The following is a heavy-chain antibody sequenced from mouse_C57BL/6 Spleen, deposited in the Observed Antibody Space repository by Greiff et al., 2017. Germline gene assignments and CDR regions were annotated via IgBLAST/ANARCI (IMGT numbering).Heavy chain of an antibody. V-gene: IGHV5-9-1*02. CDR3: TRCGSSYEAAWFAY. CDR1: GFTFSSYA. J-gene: IGHJ3*01. Sequence: EVQRVESGEGLVKPGGSLKLSCAASGFTFSSYAMSWVRQTPEKRLEWVAYISSGGDYIYYADTVKGRFTISRDNARNTLYLQMSSLKSEDTAMYYCTRCGSSYEAAWFAYWGQGTMVTVSA. CDR2: ISSGGDYI. D-gene: IGHD1-1*01.